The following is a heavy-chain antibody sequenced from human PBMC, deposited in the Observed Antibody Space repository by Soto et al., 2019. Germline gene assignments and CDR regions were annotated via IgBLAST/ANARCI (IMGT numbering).Heavy chain of an antibody. Sequence: EVQLVGSGGGLVQPGGSLRLSCAASGFTVSSNYMSWVRQAPGKGLEWVSVIYSGGSTYYADSVKGRFTTSRDNSKNTLYLHMNSLRAADTAVYYCARGTMGGAPLRYWYFDLWGRGTLDTVSS. CDR2: IYSGGST. CDR1: GFTVSSNY. V-gene: IGHV3-66*01. CDR3: ARGTMGGAPLRYWYFDL. D-gene: IGHD3-10*01. J-gene: IGHJ2*01.